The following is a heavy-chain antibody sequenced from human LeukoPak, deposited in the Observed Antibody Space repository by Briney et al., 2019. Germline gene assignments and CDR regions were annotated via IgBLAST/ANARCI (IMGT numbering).Heavy chain of an antibody. CDR2: INPNSGGT. J-gene: IGHJ5*02. CDR1: GYTFTGYY. Sequence: PGASVKVSCKASGYTFTGYYMHWVRQAPGQGLEWMGWINPNSGGTNYAQKFQGRVTMTRDTSISTAYMELSRLRSDDTAVYYCAREDSSSWYGVGWFDPWGQGTLVTVSS. D-gene: IGHD6-13*01. CDR3: AREDSSSWYGVGWFDP. V-gene: IGHV1-2*02.